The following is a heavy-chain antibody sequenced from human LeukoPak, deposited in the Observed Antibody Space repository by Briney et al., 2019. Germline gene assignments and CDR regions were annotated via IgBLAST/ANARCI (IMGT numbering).Heavy chain of an antibody. V-gene: IGHV3-30-3*01. J-gene: IGHJ4*02. CDR1: GFTFSSCA. D-gene: IGHD4-23*01. Sequence: PGRSLRLSCAASGFTFSSCAMHWVRQAPGKGLEWVAVISYDGSNKYYADSVKGRFTISRDNSKNTLYLQMNSLRAEDTAVYYCARGATVVTADYWGQGTLVTVSS. CDR2: ISYDGSNK. CDR3: ARGATVVTADY.